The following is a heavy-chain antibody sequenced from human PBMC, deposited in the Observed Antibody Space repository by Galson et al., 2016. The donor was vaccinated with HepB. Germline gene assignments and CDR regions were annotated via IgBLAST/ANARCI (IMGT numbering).Heavy chain of an antibody. D-gene: IGHD3-3*01. J-gene: IGHJ4*02. CDR2: IAKDGGEK. V-gene: IGHV3-7*01. Sequence: SLRLSCAASGFAFSDSYMGWIRQAPGKGLEWVANIAKDGGEKNYVDSLKGRFAISRDNAKNSPYLQMNSLRAEDTGVYYCTRDPRLGDYWGQGTLVTVSS. CDR1: GFAFSDSY. CDR3: TRDPRLGDY.